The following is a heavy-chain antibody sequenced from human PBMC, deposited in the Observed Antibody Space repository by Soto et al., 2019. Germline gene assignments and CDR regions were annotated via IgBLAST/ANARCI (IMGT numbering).Heavy chain of an antibody. J-gene: IGHJ6*03. CDR2: ISSSSSTI. CDR1: GFTFSSYS. Sequence: GSLRLSCAASGFTFSSYSMNWVRQAPGKGLEWVSYISSSSSTIYYADSVKGRFTISRDNAKNSLYLQMNSLRAEDTAVYYCARGWRDCSSTSCYEDYLDVWGKGTTVTVSS. CDR3: ARGWRDCSSTSCYEDYLDV. V-gene: IGHV3-48*01. D-gene: IGHD2-2*01.